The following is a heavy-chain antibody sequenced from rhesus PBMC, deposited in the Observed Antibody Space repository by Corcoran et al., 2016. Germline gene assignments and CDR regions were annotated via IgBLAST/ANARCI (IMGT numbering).Heavy chain of an antibody. CDR2: IYGSSGST. J-gene: IGHJ2*01. D-gene: IGHD6-31*01. CDR3: ARRGSGFYWYFDL. V-gene: IGHV4S7*01. Sequence: QVQLQESGPGLVKPSETLSLTCAVAGGSISDRYYWHWIRPPPGEGLEWIGNIYGSSGSTYSNPSLKSRVTISKDTSKNQFSLKLSSVTAADTAVYYCARRGSGFYWYFDLWGPGTPITISS. CDR1: GGSISDRYY.